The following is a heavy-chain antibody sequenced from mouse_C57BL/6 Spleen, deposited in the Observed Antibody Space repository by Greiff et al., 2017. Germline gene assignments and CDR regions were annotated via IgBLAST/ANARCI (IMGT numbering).Heavy chain of an antibody. J-gene: IGHJ4*01. Sequence: VQLQQSGAELVMPGASVKLSCKASGYTFTSYWMHWVKQRPGQGLEWIGEIDPSDSYTNYNQKFKGKSTLTVDKSSSTAYMQLSSLTSEDSAVYYCARGGFYYYGSRDAMDYWGQGTSVTVSS. CDR3: ARGGFYYYGSRDAMDY. CDR2: IDPSDSYT. D-gene: IGHD1-1*01. V-gene: IGHV1-69*01. CDR1: GYTFTSYW.